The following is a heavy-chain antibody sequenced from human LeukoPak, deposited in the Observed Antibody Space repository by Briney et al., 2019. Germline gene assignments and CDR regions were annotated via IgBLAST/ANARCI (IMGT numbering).Heavy chain of an antibody. CDR1: GSTFSRYS. Sequence: GGSLRLSCAASGSTFSRYSMNWVRQAPGKGLEWVSSISISSNYIYYADSVKGRFTISRDNAKNSLYLQMNSLRAEDTAVYYCARCPVQYQLPRARWFDPWGQGTLVTVSS. J-gene: IGHJ5*02. CDR2: ISISSNYI. D-gene: IGHD2-2*01. CDR3: ARCPVQYQLPRARWFDP. V-gene: IGHV3-21*01.